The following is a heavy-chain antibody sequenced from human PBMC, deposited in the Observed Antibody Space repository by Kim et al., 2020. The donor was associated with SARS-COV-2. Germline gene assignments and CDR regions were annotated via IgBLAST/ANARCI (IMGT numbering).Heavy chain of an antibody. CDR2: INHSGST. J-gene: IGHJ4*02. CDR3: ARGFPRLLWFGELSIPDYFDY. Sequence: SETLSLTCAVYGGSFSGYYWSWIRQPPGKGLEWIGEINHSGSTNYNPSLKSRVTISVDTSKNQFSLKLSSVTAADTAVYYCARGFPRLLWFGELSIPDYFDYWGQGTLVTVSS. V-gene: IGHV4-34*01. D-gene: IGHD3-10*01. CDR1: GGSFSGYY.